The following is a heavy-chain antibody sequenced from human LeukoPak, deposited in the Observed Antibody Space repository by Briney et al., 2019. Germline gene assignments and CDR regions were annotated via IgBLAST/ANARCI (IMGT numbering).Heavy chain of an antibody. CDR3: AKGGYDSSGYYYNAFDI. V-gene: IGHV3-9*03. CDR2: ITWNSGSI. J-gene: IGHJ3*02. D-gene: IGHD3-22*01. CDR1: GFTFDDYA. Sequence: QTGGSLRLSCAVSGFTFDDYAMLWVRQAPGKGLEWVSGITWNSGSIGYADSVKGRFTISRDNAKNSLYLQVNSLRAEDMALYYCAKGGYDSSGYYYNAFDIWGQGTMVTVSS.